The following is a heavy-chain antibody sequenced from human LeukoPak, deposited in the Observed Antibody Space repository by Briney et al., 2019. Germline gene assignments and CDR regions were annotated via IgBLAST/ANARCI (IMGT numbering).Heavy chain of an antibody. CDR2: IRSKAYGGTT. D-gene: IGHD3-3*01. V-gene: IGHV3-49*04. J-gene: IGHJ4*02. Sequence: GGSLRLSFTASGFTFGDYAMSWVRQAPGKGLEWVGFIRSKAYGGTTEYAASVKGRFTNSRDDSKSIAYLQMNSLKTEDTAVYYCTREVYDFWSGYYIPDYWGQGTLVTVSS. CDR1: GFTFGDYA. CDR3: TREVYDFWSGYYIPDY.